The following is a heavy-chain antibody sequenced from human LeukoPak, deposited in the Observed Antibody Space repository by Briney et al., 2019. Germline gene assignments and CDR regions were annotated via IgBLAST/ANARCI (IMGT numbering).Heavy chain of an antibody. CDR3: ASGARTVTPSFDY. D-gene: IGHD4-17*01. CDR1: GYSFTNSW. J-gene: IGHJ4*02. Sequence: GESLEISCEGSGYSFTNSWIGWVRQLPGKGLKGMGIIYPGDSESRYSPSFQGQVTISADKSISTAYLQWSSLKASDTAMYYCASGARTVTPSFDYWGQGTLVTVSS. CDR2: IYPGDSES. V-gene: IGHV5-51*01.